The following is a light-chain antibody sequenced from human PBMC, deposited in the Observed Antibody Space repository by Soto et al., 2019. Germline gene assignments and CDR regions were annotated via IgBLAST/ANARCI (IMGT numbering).Light chain of an antibody. V-gene: IGKV1-5*01. CDR1: QCISSW. J-gene: IGKJ2*01. Sequence: DIQMTQSPSTLSASVGDRVTITCRASQCISSWLAWYQQKPGKAPKLLIYDASSLESVVPSRFRGSGSGTEFTLTISIPLSDDFAADYCQHYNRYLYTVGQGTKLEIK. CDR2: DAS. CDR3: QHYNRYLYT.